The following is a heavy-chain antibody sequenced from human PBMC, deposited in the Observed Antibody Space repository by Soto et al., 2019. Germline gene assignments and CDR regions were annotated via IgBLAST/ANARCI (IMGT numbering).Heavy chain of an antibody. V-gene: IGHV3-23*01. CDR1: GLTFKGHT. CDR2: ISTTGGHI. J-gene: IGHJ5*02. Sequence: AVGSLSLPCAVAGLTFKGHTMPWVRQAPRKGLEWVAAISTTGGHIFYADSVKGRFTISRDNAGDSLFLQMDSLRVDDTAVYYCANKLGPPPGQHWSGTRGQGTRVTVYS. D-gene: IGHD2-8*02. CDR3: ANKLGPPPGQHWSGT.